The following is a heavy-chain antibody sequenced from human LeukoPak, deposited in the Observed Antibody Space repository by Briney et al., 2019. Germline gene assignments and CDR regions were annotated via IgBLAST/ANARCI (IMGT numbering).Heavy chain of an antibody. CDR2: MTGSGRSI. CDR1: GFTFSSYE. D-gene: IGHD1-14*01. Sequence: GGSLRLSCAALGFTFSSYEMNLVRQAPGKGLEWVSYMTGSGRSILYADSVKGRFTISRDNAKKSLYLQMNSLMSEDTAVYYCARDGNTEANPLDYWGQGALVIVSS. V-gene: IGHV3-48*03. CDR3: ARDGNTEANPLDY. J-gene: IGHJ4*02.